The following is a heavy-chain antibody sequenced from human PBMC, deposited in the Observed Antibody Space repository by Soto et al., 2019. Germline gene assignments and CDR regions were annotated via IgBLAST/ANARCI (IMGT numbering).Heavy chain of an antibody. CDR1: GFTFSSYW. J-gene: IGHJ4*02. D-gene: IGHD1-26*01. CDR3: ARDPPGIVGATHFDY. CDR2: INSDGSST. V-gene: IGHV3-74*01. Sequence: GSLRLSCAASGFTFSSYWMHWVCQAPGKGLVWVSRINSDGSSTSYADSVKGRFTISRDNAKNTLYPQMNSLRAEDTAVYYCARDPPGIVGATHFDYWGQGTLVTVSS.